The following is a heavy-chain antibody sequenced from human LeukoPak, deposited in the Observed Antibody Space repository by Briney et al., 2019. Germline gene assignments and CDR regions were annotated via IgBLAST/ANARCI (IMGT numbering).Heavy chain of an antibody. J-gene: IGHJ4*02. CDR3: ARDQLELLSPFDY. V-gene: IGHV1-8*03. CDR1: GYTFTSYD. CDR2: MNPNSGNT. Sequence: ASVKVSCKASGYTFTSYDINWVRQATGQGLEWMGWMNPNSGNTGYAQKFQGRVTITRNTSISTAYMELSSLRSEDTAVYYCARDQLELLSPFDYWGQGTLVTVSS. D-gene: IGHD1-7*01.